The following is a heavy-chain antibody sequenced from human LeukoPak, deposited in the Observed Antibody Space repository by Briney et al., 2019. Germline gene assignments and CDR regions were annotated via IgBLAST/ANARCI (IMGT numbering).Heavy chain of an antibody. V-gene: IGHV4-39*07. Sequence: SETLSLTCTVSGGSISSGSYYWSWVRQPPGKGLEWIGEIYHSGSTNYNPSLKSRVTISVDKSKNQFSLKLSSVTAADTAVYYCARGAAVGHSNWFDPWGQGTLVTVSS. J-gene: IGHJ5*02. D-gene: IGHD6-25*01. CDR2: IYHSGST. CDR3: ARGAAVGHSNWFDP. CDR1: GGSISSGSYY.